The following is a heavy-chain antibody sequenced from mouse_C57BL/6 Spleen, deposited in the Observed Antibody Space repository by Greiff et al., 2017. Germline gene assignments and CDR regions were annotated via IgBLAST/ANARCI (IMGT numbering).Heavy chain of an antibody. J-gene: IGHJ3*01. CDR3: ARSRDYYDYSWFAY. V-gene: IGHV1-72*01. Sequence: QVQLKQPGAELVKPGASVKLSCKASGYTFTSYWMHWVKQRPGRGLEWIGRIDPNSGGTKYNEKFKSKATLTVDKPSSTAYMQLSSLKSEDSAVYYCARSRDYYDYSWFAYWGQGTLVTVSA. CDR2: IDPNSGGT. CDR1: GYTFTSYW. D-gene: IGHD2-4*01.